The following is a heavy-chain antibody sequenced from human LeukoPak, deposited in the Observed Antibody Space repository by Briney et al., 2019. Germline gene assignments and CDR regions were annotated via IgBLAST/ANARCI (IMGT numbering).Heavy chain of an antibody. CDR1: GFTFSSYA. J-gene: IGHJ6*02. CDR2: ISYDGSNK. CDR3: ARVYCSGGSCYSGPNYYYGMDV. D-gene: IGHD2-15*01. V-gene: IGHV3-30-3*01. Sequence: PGGSLRLSCAASGFTFSSYAMHWVRQAPGKGLEWVAVISYDGSNKYYADSVKGRFTISRDNSKNTLYLQMNSLRAEDTAVYYCARVYCSGGSCYSGPNYYYGMDVWGQGTTVTVSS.